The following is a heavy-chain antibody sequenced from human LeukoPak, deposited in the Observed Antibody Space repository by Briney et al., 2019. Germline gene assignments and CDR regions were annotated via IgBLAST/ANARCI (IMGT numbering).Heavy chain of an antibody. CDR3: AKIGVIGHWYYDL. J-gene: IGHJ2*01. CDR2: ISSGSDYT. CDR1: GFPFSSHG. Sequence: GESLKISCAASGFPFSSHGMSWVRQAPGKGPEWVSSISSGSDYTFYADSVRGRFTIFRDNSKNTMYLQMNSLRVGDTAVYYCAKIGVIGHWYYDLWGRGTLVTVSS. V-gene: IGHV3-23*01. D-gene: IGHD3/OR15-3a*01.